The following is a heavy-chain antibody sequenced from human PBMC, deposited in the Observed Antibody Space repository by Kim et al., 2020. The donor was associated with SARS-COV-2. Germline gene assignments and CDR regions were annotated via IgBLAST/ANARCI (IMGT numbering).Heavy chain of an antibody. J-gene: IGHJ5*02. D-gene: IGHD3-10*01. V-gene: IGHV3-23*01. CDR3: AKMKGYYYGSGGPFWFDP. Sequence: KGRFTISRDNSKNTLYLQMNSLRAEDTAVYYCAKMKGYYYGSGGPFWFDPWGQGTLVTVSS.